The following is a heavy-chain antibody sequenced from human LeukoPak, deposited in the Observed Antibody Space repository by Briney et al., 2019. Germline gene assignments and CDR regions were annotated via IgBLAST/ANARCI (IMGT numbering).Heavy chain of an antibody. CDR1: GGTFSSYA. J-gene: IGHJ6*02. CDR3: ARGGQLAPYYYYGMDV. D-gene: IGHD3-10*01. CDR2: IIPIFGTA. Sequence: SVKVSCKASGGTFSSYAISWVRQAPGQGLEWMGGIIPIFGTANYAQKFQSRVTITADESTSTAYMELSSLRSEDTAVYYCARGGQLAPYYYYGMDVWGQGTTVTVSS. V-gene: IGHV1-69*01.